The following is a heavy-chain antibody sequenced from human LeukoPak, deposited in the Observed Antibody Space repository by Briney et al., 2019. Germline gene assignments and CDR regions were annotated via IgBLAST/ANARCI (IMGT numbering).Heavy chain of an antibody. CDR1: GGSFSGYY. D-gene: IGHD1-26*01. Sequence: SETLSLTCAVYGGSFSGYYWSWIRQPPGKGLEWIGEINHSGSTNYNPSLKSRVTIPVDTSKNQFSLKLSSVTAADTAVYYCASSLIGSKYYFDYWGQGTLVTVSS. V-gene: IGHV4-34*01. CDR2: INHSGST. J-gene: IGHJ4*02. CDR3: ASSLIGSKYYFDY.